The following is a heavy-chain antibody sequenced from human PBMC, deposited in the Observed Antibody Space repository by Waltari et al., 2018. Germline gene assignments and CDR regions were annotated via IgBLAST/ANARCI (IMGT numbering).Heavy chain of an antibody. Sequence: QVQLQQSGPGLVQPSQTLSLTCPISRSRVSTAIAASHRPWQPPSRGLEWLGRTYYRSKWYYAYAESVKSRMTINPDSSKNQFSLQLNSVTPEDTAVYYCARGLYYFYFLDVWGEGTTVTVPS. CDR1: RSRVSTAIAA. CDR3: ARGLYYFYFLDV. J-gene: IGHJ6*03. V-gene: IGHV6-1*01. CDR2: TYYRSKWYY.